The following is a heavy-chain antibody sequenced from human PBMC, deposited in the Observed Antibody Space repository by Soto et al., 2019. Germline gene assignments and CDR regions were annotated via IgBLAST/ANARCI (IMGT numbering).Heavy chain of an antibody. J-gene: IGHJ6*02. V-gene: IGHV1-46*03. Sequence: ASVKVSCKASGYIFTSYYIHWVRQAPGQGLEWMGIINPSGGSTSYAQKFQGRVTMTRDTSTSTVYMELSSLRSEDTAVYYCARDHRAPTAHDYYGMDVWGQGTTVTVSS. CDR3: ARDHRAPTAHDYYGMDV. CDR2: INPSGGST. CDR1: GYIFTSYY. D-gene: IGHD4-4*01.